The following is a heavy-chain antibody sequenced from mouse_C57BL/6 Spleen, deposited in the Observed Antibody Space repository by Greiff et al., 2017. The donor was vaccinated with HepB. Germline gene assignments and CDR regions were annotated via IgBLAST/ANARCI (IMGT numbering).Heavy chain of an antibody. D-gene: IGHD1-1*01. CDR3: ARRDYYGSSYGWYFDV. J-gene: IGHJ1*03. V-gene: IGHV5-16*01. CDR1: GFTFSDYY. CDR2: INYDGSST. Sequence: EVKLVESEGGLVQPGSSMKLSCTASGFTFSDYYMAWVRQVPEKGLEWVANINYDGSSTYYLDSLKSRFIISRDNAKNILYLQMSSLKSEDTATYYCARRDYYGSSYGWYFDVWGTGTTVTVSS.